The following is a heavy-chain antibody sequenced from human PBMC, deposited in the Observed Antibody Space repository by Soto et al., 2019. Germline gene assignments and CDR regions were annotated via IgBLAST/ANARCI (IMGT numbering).Heavy chain of an antibody. CDR3: ARDTRDLYCSSTSCYPYNWFDP. CDR1: GYTFTSYG. V-gene: IGHV1-18*04. Sequence: GASVKVSCKASGYTFTSYGISWVRQAPGQGLEWMGWISAYNGNTNYAQKLQGRVTMTTDTSTSTAYMELRSLRSDDTAVYYCARDTRDLYCSSTSCYPYNWFDPWGQGTLVTVS. CDR2: ISAYNGNT. D-gene: IGHD2-2*01. J-gene: IGHJ5*02.